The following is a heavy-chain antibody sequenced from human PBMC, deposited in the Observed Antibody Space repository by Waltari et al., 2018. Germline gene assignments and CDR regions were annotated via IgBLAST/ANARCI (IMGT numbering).Heavy chain of an antibody. CDR1: GYTFTGYY. CDR2: IKPKSGGK. V-gene: IGHV1-2*02. Sequence: QVQLVQSGAEVKKPGASVKVSCKASGYTFTGYYMHWVRQAPGQGLEGMGWIKPKSGGKKYAQKFQGRVTMNRDTSISTAYMELSRLRSDDTAVYYCAWGFYVLQTYGMDVWGQGTTVTVSS. D-gene: IGHD7-27*01. CDR3: AWGFYVLQTYGMDV. J-gene: IGHJ6*02.